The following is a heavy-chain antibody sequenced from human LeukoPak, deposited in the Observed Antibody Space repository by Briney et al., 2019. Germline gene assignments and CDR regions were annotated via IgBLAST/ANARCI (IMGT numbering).Heavy chain of an antibody. Sequence: GGSLRLSCAASGFTFSSYAMSWVRQAPGKGLEWVSGISASGGSTYYADSVKGRFTISRDNSKNTLYLQMNSLRAEDTAVYYCAKDADYYDSSGYYPPDYWGQGTLVTVSS. CDR3: AKDADYYDSSGYYPPDY. J-gene: IGHJ4*02. D-gene: IGHD3-22*01. CDR2: ISASGGST. V-gene: IGHV3-23*01. CDR1: GFTFSSYA.